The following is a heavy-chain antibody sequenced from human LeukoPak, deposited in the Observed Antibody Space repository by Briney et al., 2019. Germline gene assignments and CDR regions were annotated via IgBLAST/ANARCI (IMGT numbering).Heavy chain of an antibody. J-gene: IGHJ3*02. V-gene: IGHV1-58*02. CDR2: IVVGSGNT. CDR3: AAVVTTYYDFWPDAFDI. D-gene: IGHD3-3*01. Sequence: ASVKVSCKASGFTFTSSAMQWVRQARGQRLEWIGWIVVGSGNTNYAQKFQERVTITRDMSTSTAYMELSSLRSEDTAVYYCAAVVTTYYDFWPDAFDIWGQGTMVTVPS. CDR1: GFTFTSSA.